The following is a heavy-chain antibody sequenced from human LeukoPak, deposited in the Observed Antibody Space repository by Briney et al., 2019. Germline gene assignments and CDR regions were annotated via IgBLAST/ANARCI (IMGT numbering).Heavy chain of an antibody. V-gene: IGHV1-2*02. D-gene: IGHD2-15*01. Sequence: ASVKVSCKASGYTFTGYYMHWVRQAPGQGLEWMGWINSNSGGTNYAQKFQGRVTMTRDTSISTAYMELSRLRSDDTAVYYCATLALGYCSGGSCYSSDYWGQGTLVTVSS. CDR2: INSNSGGT. J-gene: IGHJ4*02. CDR1: GYTFTGYY. CDR3: ATLALGYCSGGSCYSSDY.